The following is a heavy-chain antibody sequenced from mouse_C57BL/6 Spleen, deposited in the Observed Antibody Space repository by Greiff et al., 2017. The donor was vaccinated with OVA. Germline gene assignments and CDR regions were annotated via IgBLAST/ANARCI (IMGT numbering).Heavy chain of an antibody. Sequence: VQLQQPGAELVMPGASVKLSCKASGYTFTSYWMHWVKQRPGQGLEWIGEIDPSDSYTNYNQKFKGKSTLTVDKSSSTAYMQLSSLTSEDSAVYYCAIIYDGYTMDYWGQGTSVTVSS. CDR2: IDPSDSYT. J-gene: IGHJ4*01. V-gene: IGHV1-69*01. D-gene: IGHD2-3*01. CDR1: GYTFTSYW. CDR3: AIIYDGYTMDY.